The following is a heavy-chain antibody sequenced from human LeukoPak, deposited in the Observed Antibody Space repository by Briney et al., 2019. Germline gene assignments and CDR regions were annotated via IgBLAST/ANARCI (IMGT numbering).Heavy chain of an antibody. CDR1: GGSISSSSHY. J-gene: IGHJ4*02. D-gene: IGHD3-10*01. Sequence: ASETLSLTCSVSGGSISSSSHYWGWIRQPPGKGLEWIGNIYHTGSTYCNPSLKSRLTISIDTSKNQFSLRLSSVTAADTAVYYCARHSGDYWGQGILVTVSS. CDR2: IYHTGST. CDR3: ARHSGDY. V-gene: IGHV4-39*01.